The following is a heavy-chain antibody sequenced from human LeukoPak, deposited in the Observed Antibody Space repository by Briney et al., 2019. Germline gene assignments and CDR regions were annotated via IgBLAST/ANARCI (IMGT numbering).Heavy chain of an antibody. CDR1: GYSFTSYW. Sequence: GESLKISCKGSGYSFTSYWNGWVRQMPGKGLEWMGIIYPGDSDTRYSPSFQGQVTISADKSISTAYLQWSSLKASDTAMYYCARQGTRRYDFWSGHNWFDPWGQGALVTVSS. D-gene: IGHD3-3*01. CDR3: ARQGTRRYDFWSGHNWFDP. V-gene: IGHV5-51*01. J-gene: IGHJ5*02. CDR2: IYPGDSDT.